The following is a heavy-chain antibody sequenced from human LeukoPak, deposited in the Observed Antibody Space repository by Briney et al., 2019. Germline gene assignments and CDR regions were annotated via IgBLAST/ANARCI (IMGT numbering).Heavy chain of an antibody. CDR1: GGSFSGYY. CDR2: INHSGST. D-gene: IGHD2-15*01. V-gene: IGHV4-34*01. Sequence: KPSETLSLTCAVYGGSFSGYYWSWIRQPPGKGLEWIGEINHSGSTNSNPSLKSRVTISVDTSKNQFSLKLSSVTAADTAVYYCARALYCSGGSCYSQMYYFDYWGQGTLVTVSS. J-gene: IGHJ4*02. CDR3: ARALYCSGGSCYSQMYYFDY.